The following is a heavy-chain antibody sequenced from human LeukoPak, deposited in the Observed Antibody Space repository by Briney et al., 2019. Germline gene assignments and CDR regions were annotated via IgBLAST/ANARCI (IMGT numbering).Heavy chain of an antibody. CDR1: GGSISSYY. J-gene: IGHJ4*02. CDR2: IYYSGST. Sequence: SETLSLTCTVSGGSISSYYWSWMRQPPGKALECIGYIYYSGSTNYNPSLKSRVTISVDTSKNQFSLKLSSVTAADTAVYYCARLAYYDSSGFDYWGKGTLVTV. V-gene: IGHV4-59*01. CDR3: ARLAYYDSSGFDY. D-gene: IGHD3-22*01.